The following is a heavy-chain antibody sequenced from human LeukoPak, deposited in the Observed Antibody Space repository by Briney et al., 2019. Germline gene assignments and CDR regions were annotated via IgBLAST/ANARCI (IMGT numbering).Heavy chain of an antibody. CDR3: AREGTIFGVVKIDY. CDR2: INTNTGNP. Sequence: GASVKASCKASGHTFTSYAMNWVRQAPGQGLEWMGWINTNTGNPTYAQGFTGRFVFSLDTSVSTAYLQISSLKAEDTAVYYCAREGTIFGVVKIDYWGQGTLVTVSS. J-gene: IGHJ4*02. V-gene: IGHV7-4-1*02. D-gene: IGHD3-3*01. CDR1: GHTFTSYA.